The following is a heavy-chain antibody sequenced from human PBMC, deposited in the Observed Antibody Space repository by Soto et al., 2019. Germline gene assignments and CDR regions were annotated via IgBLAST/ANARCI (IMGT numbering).Heavy chain of an antibody. J-gene: IGHJ6*03. D-gene: IGHD3-22*01. CDR2: INPNSGGT. V-gene: IGHV1-2*04. CDR1: GYTFTGYY. Sequence: ASVKVSCKASGYTFTGYYMHWVRQAPGQGLEWMGWINPNSGGTNYAQKFQGWVTMTRDTSISTAYMELSRLRSDDTAVYYCAREAVIDTGVGVHPENKYYYYMDVWGKGTTVTVSS. CDR3: AREAVIDTGVGVHPENKYYYYMDV.